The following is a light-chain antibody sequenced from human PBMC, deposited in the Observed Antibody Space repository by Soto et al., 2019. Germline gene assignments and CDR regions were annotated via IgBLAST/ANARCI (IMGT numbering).Light chain of an antibody. Sequence: EIVLTQSPGTLSLSPGERATLSCRASQNVRSNLAWYQQKPGQAPRLLIYGASSRATGIPDRFRASASGTDFTLTISRLEPEDFAVYFCQQYGGSPAITFGQGTRQEI. CDR1: QNVRSN. J-gene: IGKJ5*01. V-gene: IGKV3-20*01. CDR3: QQYGGSPAIT. CDR2: GAS.